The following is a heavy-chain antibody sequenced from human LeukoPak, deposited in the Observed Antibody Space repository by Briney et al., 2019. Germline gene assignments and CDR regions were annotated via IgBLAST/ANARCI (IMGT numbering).Heavy chain of an antibody. Sequence: GASVKVSCKAFGHSLTSYSMHWVRLTPGQGLEWLGGIIPVFGTTTYAQKFQAKVTMTADKSTNTAYLEISSLTSDDTAVYYCARCSPGDSSNFYAVLQYWGQGTQVTVST. V-gene: IGHV1-69*06. CDR1: GHSLTSYS. J-gene: IGHJ4*02. D-gene: IGHD3-22*01. CDR3: ARCSPGDSSNFYAVLQY. CDR2: IIPVFGTT.